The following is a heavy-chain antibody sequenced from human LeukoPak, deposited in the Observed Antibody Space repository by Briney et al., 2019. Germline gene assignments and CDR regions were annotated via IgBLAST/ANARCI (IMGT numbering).Heavy chain of an antibody. CDR3: ARVLYSSGWFYDY. V-gene: IGHV3-23*01. D-gene: IGHD6-19*01. CDR2: ISGSGGST. CDR1: GFTFSSYA. Sequence: GGSLRLSCAASGFTFSSYAMSWVRQAPGKGLEWVSAISGSGGSTYYADSVKGRFTISRDNSKNTLYLQMNSLRAEDTAVYYCARVLYSSGWFYDYWGQGTLVTVSS. J-gene: IGHJ4*02.